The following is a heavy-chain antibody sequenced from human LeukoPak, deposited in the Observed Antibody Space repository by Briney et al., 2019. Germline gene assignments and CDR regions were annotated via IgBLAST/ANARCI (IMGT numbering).Heavy chain of an antibody. CDR2: IGAYNGNT. V-gene: IGHV1-18*01. CDR3: ARDGYYDSSGYYRDWFDP. D-gene: IGHD3-22*01. Sequence: ASVKVSCKASGYTFTSYGISWVRQAPGQGLEWMGWIGAYNGNTNYAQKLQGRVTMTTDTSTSTAYMELRSLRSDDTAVYYCARDGYYDSSGYYRDWFDPWGQGTLVTVSS. J-gene: IGHJ5*02. CDR1: GYTFTSYG.